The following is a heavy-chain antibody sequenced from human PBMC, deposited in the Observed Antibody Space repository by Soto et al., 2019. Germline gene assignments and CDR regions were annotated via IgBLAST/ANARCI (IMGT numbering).Heavy chain of an antibody. J-gene: IGHJ3*02. V-gene: IGHV3-7*04. CDR3: ARGGSAFDI. CDR1: GVTFSSYW. D-gene: IGHD1-26*01. Sequence: EVQLVESGGGLVQPGGCLRFSCAASGVTFSSYWMSWVRQAPGTGLEWVANIKQDGSEKHYVDSVNGRFTISRDNANNSLYLQVNSLRAEDTAVFYCARGGSAFDIWGQGTMVTVSS. CDR2: IKQDGSEK.